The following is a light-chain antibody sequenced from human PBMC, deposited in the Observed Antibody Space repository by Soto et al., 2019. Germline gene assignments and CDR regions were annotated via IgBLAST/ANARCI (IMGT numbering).Light chain of an antibody. J-gene: IGLJ2*01. CDR3: SSNAGSNNLV. CDR1: SSDVGDYNY. CDR2: EVS. Sequence: QSALTQPPSASGTPGQSVTIPCTGTSSDVGDYNYVSWYQQHPGKAPKLVIYEVSRRPSGVPDRFSGSKSGNTASLTVSGLQAEDEADYYCSSNAGSNNLVFGGGTKATVL. V-gene: IGLV2-8*01.